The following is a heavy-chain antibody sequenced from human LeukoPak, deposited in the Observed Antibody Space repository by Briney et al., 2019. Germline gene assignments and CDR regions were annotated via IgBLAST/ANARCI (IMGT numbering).Heavy chain of an antibody. CDR3: AKPLGDYEYYFDY. Sequence: GGSLRLSCAASGFTFNSYSMNWVRQTPGKGLEWVSSISSSSGYINYADSVKGRFTVSRDNAKNSLYLQMNSLRAEDTAVYYCAKPLGDYEYYFDYWGQGTLVTVSS. CDR2: ISSSSGYI. D-gene: IGHD4-17*01. CDR1: GFTFNSYS. V-gene: IGHV3-21*04. J-gene: IGHJ4*02.